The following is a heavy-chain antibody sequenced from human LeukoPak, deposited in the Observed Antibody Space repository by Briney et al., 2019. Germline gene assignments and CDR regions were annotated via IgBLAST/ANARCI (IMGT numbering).Heavy chain of an antibody. CDR3: AKDMGPGYVGWFDP. CDR2: INWDSDSI. D-gene: IGHD5-12*01. V-gene: IGHV3-9*01. J-gene: IGHJ5*02. CDR1: GFTFDDYA. Sequence: GGSLRLSCAASGFTFDDYAMHWVRQAPGKGLEWVSGINWDSDSIGYADSVKGRFTISRDNAKNSLYLQMNSLRAEDTALYYCAKDMGPGYVGWFDPWGQGTLVTVSS.